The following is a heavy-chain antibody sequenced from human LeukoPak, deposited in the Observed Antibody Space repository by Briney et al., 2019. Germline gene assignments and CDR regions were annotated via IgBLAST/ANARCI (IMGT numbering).Heavy chain of an antibody. CDR1: GFTFSDYY. CDR3: ARDRAMVRGVISFDP. J-gene: IGHJ5*02. CDR2: ISSSSSYT. D-gene: IGHD3-10*01. V-gene: IGHV3-11*06. Sequence: GGSLRLSCAASGFTFSDYYMSWIRQAPGKGLEWVSYISSSSSYTNYADSVKGRFTISRDNAKNSLYLQMNSLRAEDTAGYYCARDRAMVRGVISFDPWGQGTLVTVSS.